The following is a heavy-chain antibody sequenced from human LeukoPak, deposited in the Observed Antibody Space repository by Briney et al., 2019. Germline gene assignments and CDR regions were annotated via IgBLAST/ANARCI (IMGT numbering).Heavy chain of an antibody. CDR2: IIPIFGTA. CDR3: ARGLLFGVVTYYYYYMDV. V-gene: IGHV1-69*05. Sequence: SVKVSCKASGGTFSSYAISWVRQAPGQGLEWMGGIIPIFGTANYAQKFQGRVTITTDESTSTAYMELSSLRSEDTAVYYCARGLLFGVVTYYYYYMDVWGKGTTVTVSS. J-gene: IGHJ6*03. CDR1: GGTFSSYA. D-gene: IGHD3-3*01.